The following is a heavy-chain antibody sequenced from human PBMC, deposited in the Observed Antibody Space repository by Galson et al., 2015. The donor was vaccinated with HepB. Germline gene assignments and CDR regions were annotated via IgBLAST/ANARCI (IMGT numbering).Heavy chain of an antibody. CDR3: TRLVTTARYYYYGMDV. CDR2: IRSKANSYAT. Sequence: SLRLSCAASGFTFSGSAMHWVRQASGKGLEWVGRIRSKANSYATAYAASVKGRFTISRDDSKNTAYLQMNSLKTEDTAVYYCTRLVTTARYYYYGMDVWGQGTTVTVSS. J-gene: IGHJ6*02. CDR1: GFTFSGSA. V-gene: IGHV3-73*01. D-gene: IGHD4-17*01.